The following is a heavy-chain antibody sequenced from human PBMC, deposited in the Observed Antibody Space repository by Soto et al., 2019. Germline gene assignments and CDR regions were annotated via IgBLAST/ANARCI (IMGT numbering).Heavy chain of an antibody. CDR3: ARDRVYSSSWTYYYYGMDV. CDR1: GYTFSSYG. D-gene: IGHD6-13*01. CDR2: ISGYNGDA. Sequence: ASVKVSCKASGYTFSSYGISWVRQAPGQVLEWMGWISGYNGDANSAQKFRGRVTMTTDKSTNTAYLELRSLSFDDTAVYYCARDRVYSSSWTYYYYGMDVWGQGTTVTVSS. V-gene: IGHV1-18*01. J-gene: IGHJ6*02.